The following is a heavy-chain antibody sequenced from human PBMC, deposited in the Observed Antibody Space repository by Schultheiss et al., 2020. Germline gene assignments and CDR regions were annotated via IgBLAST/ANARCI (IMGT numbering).Heavy chain of an antibody. J-gene: IGHJ3*01. D-gene: IGHD1-26*01. CDR3: ARVGGVG. V-gene: IGHV3-30-3*01. Sequence: GGSLRLSCAASGFTFSSYAMHWVRQAPGKGLEWVAVISYDGSNKYYADSVKGRFTISRDNSKNTLYLQMNSLSVEDTAVYYCARVGGVGWGQGTMVTVSS. CDR2: ISYDGSNK. CDR1: GFTFSSYA.